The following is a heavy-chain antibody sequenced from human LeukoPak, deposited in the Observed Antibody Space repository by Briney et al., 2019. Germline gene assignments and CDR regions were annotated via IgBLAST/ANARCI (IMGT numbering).Heavy chain of an antibody. CDR2: FDPEDGET. CDR1: GYTLTELS. V-gene: IGHV1-24*01. CDR3: ATGRMNYYDSSGYYSGPDY. J-gene: IGHJ4*02. Sequence: ASVKVSCKVSGYTLTELSMHWVRQAPGKGLEWMGGFDPEDGETIYAQKFQGRVTMTEDTSTDTAYMELSSLRSEDTAVYYCATGRMNYYDSSGYYSGPDYWGQGTLVTVSS. D-gene: IGHD3-22*01.